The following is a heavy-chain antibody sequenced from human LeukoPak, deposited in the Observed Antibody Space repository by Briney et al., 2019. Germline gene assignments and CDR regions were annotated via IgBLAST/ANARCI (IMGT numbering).Heavy chain of an antibody. CDR3: ARGGRAYYFDY. CDR2: INHSGST. Sequence: SETLSLTCAVYGGSFSGYYWSWIRQPPGKGLEWIGEINHSGSTNYNPSLKSRVTISVDTSKNQSSLKLSSVTAADTAVYYCARGGRAYYFDYWGQGTLVTVSS. V-gene: IGHV4-34*01. CDR1: GGSFSGYY. J-gene: IGHJ4*02.